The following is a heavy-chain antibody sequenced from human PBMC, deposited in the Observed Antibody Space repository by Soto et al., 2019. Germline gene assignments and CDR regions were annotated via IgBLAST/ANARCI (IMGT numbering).Heavy chain of an antibody. Sequence: PGESLKISCKGSGYSFTSYWISWVRQMPGKGLEWMGRIDPSDSYTNYSPSSQGHVTISADKSISTAYLQWSSLKASDTAMYYCARLTIFGVVTYYYYGMDVWGHGTLVTVSS. J-gene: IGHJ6*02. CDR3: ARLTIFGVVTYYYYGMDV. V-gene: IGHV5-10-1*01. CDR2: IDPSDSYT. CDR1: GYSFTSYW. D-gene: IGHD3-3*01.